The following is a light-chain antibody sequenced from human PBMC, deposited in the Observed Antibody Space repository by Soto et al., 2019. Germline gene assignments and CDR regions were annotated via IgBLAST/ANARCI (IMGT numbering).Light chain of an antibody. CDR1: QSISSF. V-gene: IGKV3-11*01. CDR2: DAS. J-gene: IGKJ3*01. CDR3: QQRGNWPPP. Sequence: EIVLTQSPATLSLSPGERATLSCRASQSISSFLAWYQQKPGQPPRLLIYDASNRATGIPGRFSGSGSGTDFTLTISSLEPEDFAVYYCQQRGNWPPPFGPGTKVNIK.